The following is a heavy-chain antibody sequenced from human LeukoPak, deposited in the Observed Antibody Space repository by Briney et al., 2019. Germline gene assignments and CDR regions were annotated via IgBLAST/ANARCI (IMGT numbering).Heavy chain of an antibody. Sequence: PWGSLRLSCAASGFTFSSYSMNWVRQAPGKGLEWVSSISSSSSYIYYADSVKGRFTISRDNAKNSLYLQMNSLRAEDTAVYYCARSLYGVNYGDAFDIWGQGTMVTVSS. J-gene: IGHJ3*02. CDR3: ARSLYGVNYGDAFDI. V-gene: IGHV3-21*01. CDR2: ISSSSSYI. CDR1: GFTFSSYS. D-gene: IGHD4-23*01.